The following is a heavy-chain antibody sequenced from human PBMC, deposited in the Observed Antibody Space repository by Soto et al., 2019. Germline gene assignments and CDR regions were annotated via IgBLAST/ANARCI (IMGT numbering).Heavy chain of an antibody. CDR1: GYSFTSYW. CDR2: IYPGDSDT. D-gene: IGHD6-13*01. CDR3: ARIRVSRAAAGKGGLCDP. J-gene: IGHJ5*02. V-gene: IGHV5-51*01. Sequence: PGESLTISCKGSGYSFTSYWIGWVRQMPGKGLEWMGIIYPGDSDTRYSPSFQGQVTISADKSISTAYLQWSSLKASDTATYYRARIRVSRAAAGKGGLCDPWGQGTLVTVAS.